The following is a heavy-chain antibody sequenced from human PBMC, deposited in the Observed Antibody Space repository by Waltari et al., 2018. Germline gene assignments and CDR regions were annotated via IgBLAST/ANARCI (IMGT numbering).Heavy chain of an antibody. V-gene: IGHV3-23*04. CDR1: GITFQRYA. Sequence: EVQVVESGGGLVQPGGSLRLSCAASGITFQRYAINWVRQAPGKGLEWVSGISGSGDTTYYADSVKGRFTISRENSKNTLYLQMNSLRAEDTAIYYCARGGNYGVTDPFDYWGQGTLVTVSS. CDR2: ISGSGDTT. J-gene: IGHJ4*02. CDR3: ARGGNYGVTDPFDY. D-gene: IGHD4-17*01.